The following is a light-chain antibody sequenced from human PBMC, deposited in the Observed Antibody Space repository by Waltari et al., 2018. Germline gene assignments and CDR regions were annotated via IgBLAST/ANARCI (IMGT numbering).Light chain of an antibody. J-gene: IGLJ3*02. CDR2: VNSDGSH. Sequence: QLVLTQSPSASASLGASVKLTCTLSSGHSSNVIAWLQQQPEKGTRYLMRVNSDGSHSRGDEIPDRFSGSSAWAERYLTSSCLQSEDEADYYCQTGGHGTWVFGGETKLTVL. CDR3: QTGGHGTWV. CDR1: SGHSSNV. V-gene: IGLV4-69*01.